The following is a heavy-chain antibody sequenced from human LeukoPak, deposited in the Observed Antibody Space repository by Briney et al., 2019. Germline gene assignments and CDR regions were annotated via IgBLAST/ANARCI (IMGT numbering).Heavy chain of an antibody. CDR2: MNPNSGNT. Sequence: ASVKVSCKASGYTFTSYDINWVRQATGQGLEWMGWMNPNSGNTGYAQKFQGRVTMTRNTSISTAYMELSSLRSEDTAVYYCARGGGPYDFWSGYRGNYLFDYWGQGTLVTVSS. CDR1: GYTFTSYD. CDR3: ARGGGPYDFWSGYRGNYLFDY. D-gene: IGHD3-3*01. V-gene: IGHV1-8*01. J-gene: IGHJ4*02.